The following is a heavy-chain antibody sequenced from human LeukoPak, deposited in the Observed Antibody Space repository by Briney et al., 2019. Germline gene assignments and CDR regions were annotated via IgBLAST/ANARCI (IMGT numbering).Heavy chain of an antibody. CDR1: GFTFSSYS. CDR3: AREYSRYFDY. J-gene: IGHJ4*02. Sequence: GGSLRLSCAASGFTFSSYSMNWVRQAPGKGLEWVSYISSGSSIIYYADSVKGRFTISRDNAKNSLYLQMNSLRDEDTAVYYCAREYSRYFDYWGQGTLVTVSS. D-gene: IGHD1-26*01. V-gene: IGHV3-48*02. CDR2: ISSGSSII.